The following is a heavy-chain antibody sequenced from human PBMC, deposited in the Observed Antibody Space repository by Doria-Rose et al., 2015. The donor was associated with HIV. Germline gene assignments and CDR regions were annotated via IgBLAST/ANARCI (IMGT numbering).Heavy chain of an antibody. V-gene: IGHV3-11*01. CDR2: ISSSGTTI. J-gene: IGHJ4*02. D-gene: IGHD1-26*01. CDR1: GFTFSGYY. CDR3: ACGVGATGDY. Sequence: VQLVQSGGGLVKPGGTLRLSCAASGFTFSGYYMSWIRQAPGRGLEWVSYISSSGTTIYYANSVKGRFTISRDRAKNSLYLEMNSLRAEDTAVYYCACGVGATGDYWGQGTLVTVSS.